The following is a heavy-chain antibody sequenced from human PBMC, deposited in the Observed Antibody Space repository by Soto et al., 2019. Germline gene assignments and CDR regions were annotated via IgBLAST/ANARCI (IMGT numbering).Heavy chain of an antibody. Sequence: EVQLVESGGGLVKPGGSLRLSCAASGFTFSSYSMNWVRQAPGKGLEWVSSISSSSSYIYYADSVKGRFTISRDNAKNSLYLQMNSLRAEDTAVYYCARDLEQLQYYYYYYMDVWGKGTTVTVSS. D-gene: IGHD6-6*01. J-gene: IGHJ6*03. CDR2: ISSSSSYI. CDR1: GFTFSSYS. CDR3: ARDLEQLQYYYYYYMDV. V-gene: IGHV3-21*01.